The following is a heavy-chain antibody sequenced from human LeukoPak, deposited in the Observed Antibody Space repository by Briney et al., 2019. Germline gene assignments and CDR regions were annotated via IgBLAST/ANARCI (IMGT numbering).Heavy chain of an antibody. CDR1: GYTFTSYG. J-gene: IGHJ4*02. Sequence: GASVKVSCKASGYTFTSYGISWVRQAPGQGLEWMGWISAYNGNTNYAQKLQGRVTMTTDTSTSTAYMELRSLRSDHTAVYYCARTELVVVPAAIDYWGQGTLVTVSS. CDR2: ISAYNGNT. D-gene: IGHD2-2*01. CDR3: ARTELVVVPAAIDY. V-gene: IGHV1-18*01.